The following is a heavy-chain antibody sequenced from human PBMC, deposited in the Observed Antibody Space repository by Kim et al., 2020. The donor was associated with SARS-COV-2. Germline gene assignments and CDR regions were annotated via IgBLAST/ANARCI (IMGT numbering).Heavy chain of an antibody. D-gene: IGHD3-10*01. J-gene: IGHJ4*02. CDR3: ARPTWFGEFYRGAFDY. Sequence: DSVKGRFTISRDNSKNTLYLQMNSLRAEDTAVYYCARPTWFGEFYRGAFDYWGQGTLVTVSS. V-gene: IGHV3-30*01.